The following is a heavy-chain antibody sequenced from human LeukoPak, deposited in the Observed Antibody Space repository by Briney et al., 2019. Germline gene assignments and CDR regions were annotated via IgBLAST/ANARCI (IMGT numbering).Heavy chain of an antibody. J-gene: IGHJ4*02. D-gene: IGHD1-26*01. V-gene: IGHV3-11*04. CDR1: GFTFSNAW. Sequence: GGSLRLSCAASGFTFSNAWMSWVRQAPGKGLEWVSYISSSGSTIYYADSVKGRFTISRDNAKNSLYLQMNSLRAEDTAVYYCARDFVGAFDYWGQGTLVAVSS. CDR3: ARDFVGAFDY. CDR2: ISSSGSTI.